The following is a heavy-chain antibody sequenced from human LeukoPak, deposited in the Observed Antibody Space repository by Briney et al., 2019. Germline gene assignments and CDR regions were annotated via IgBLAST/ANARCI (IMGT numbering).Heavy chain of an antibody. CDR1: GGSISSYY. CDR3: ARGDGYNTHYFDY. Sequence: SETLSLTCTVSGGSISSYYWSWIRQPPGKGLEWIGYIYYSGSTNYNPSLKSRVTISVDTSKNQFSLKLSSVTAADTAVYYCARGDGYNTHYFDYWGQGTLVTVSS. J-gene: IGHJ4*02. V-gene: IGHV4-59*08. D-gene: IGHD5-24*01. CDR2: IYYSGST.